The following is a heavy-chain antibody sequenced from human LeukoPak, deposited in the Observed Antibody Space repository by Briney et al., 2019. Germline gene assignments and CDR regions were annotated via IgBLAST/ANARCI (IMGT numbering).Heavy chain of an antibody. CDR1: GFTFSSYA. V-gene: IGHV3-23*01. CDR3: AKDSGYDSSGYPFNWFDP. J-gene: IGHJ5*02. Sequence: GGSLRLSCAASGFTFSSYAMSWVRQAPGKGLEWVSAISGSGGSTYYADSVKGRFTSSRDNSKNTLYLQMNSLRAEDTAVYYCAKDSGYDSSGYPFNWFDPWGQGTLVTVSS. CDR2: ISGSGGST. D-gene: IGHD3-22*01.